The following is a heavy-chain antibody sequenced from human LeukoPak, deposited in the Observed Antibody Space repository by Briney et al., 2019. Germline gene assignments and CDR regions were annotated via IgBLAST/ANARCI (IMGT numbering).Heavy chain of an antibody. J-gene: IGHJ6*02. V-gene: IGHV3-23*01. Sequence: PGGSLRLSCAASGFIFSSYSMSWVRQAPGKGLEWVSVITGSGGNTYYADSVKGRFTFSKDNSKNTVYLQMSRLRVDDTAVYYCAKAASSSWPSYYYGMDVWGQGTTVTVSS. CDR3: AKAASSSWPSYYYGMDV. CDR2: ITGSGGNT. D-gene: IGHD6-13*01. CDR1: GFIFSSYS.